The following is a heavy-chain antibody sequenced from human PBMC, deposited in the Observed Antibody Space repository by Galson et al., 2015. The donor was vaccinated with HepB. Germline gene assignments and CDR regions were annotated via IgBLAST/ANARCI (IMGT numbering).Heavy chain of an antibody. Sequence: CAISGDSVSSNSAAWNWIRQSPSRGLEWLGRTYYRSKWYNDYAVSVKSRITINPDTSKNQFSLQLNSVTPEDTAVYYCASYNWNADAFDIWGQGTMVTVSS. CDR2: TYYRSKWYN. D-gene: IGHD1-20*01. CDR3: ASYNWNADAFDI. V-gene: IGHV6-1*01. J-gene: IGHJ3*02. CDR1: GDSVSSNSAA.